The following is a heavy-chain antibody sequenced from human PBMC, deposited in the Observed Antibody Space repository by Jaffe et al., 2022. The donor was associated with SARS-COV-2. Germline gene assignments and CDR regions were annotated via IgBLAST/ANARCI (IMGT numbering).Heavy chain of an antibody. J-gene: IGHJ6*03. CDR2: ISTTTTYI. V-gene: IGHV3-21*01. CDR3: ARVAVSGETDYYYMDV. Sequence: EVQLVESGGGLVKPGGSLRLSCAASGFTFSNYCMNWVRQAPGKGLEWVSSISTTTTYIYFADSVKGRFTISRDNAKNSLYLQMNSLRAEDTAVYYCARVAVSGETDYYYMDVWGKGTTVTVSS. D-gene: IGHD3-10*02. CDR1: GFTFSNYC.